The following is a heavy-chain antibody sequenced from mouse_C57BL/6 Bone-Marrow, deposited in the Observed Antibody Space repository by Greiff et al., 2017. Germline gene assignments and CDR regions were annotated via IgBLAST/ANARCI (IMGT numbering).Heavy chain of an antibody. V-gene: IGHV14-4*01. CDR2: IDPENGDT. CDR1: GFNIKDDY. D-gene: IGHD2-5*01. J-gene: IGHJ3*01. CDR3: TDSNYVWFAY. Sequence: EVMLVESGAELVRPGASVKLSCTASGFNIKDDYMHWVKQRPEQGLEWIGWIDPENGDTEYASKFQGTATITADTSSNTAYLQLSSRTSEDTAVYYCTDSNYVWFAYWGQGTLVTVSA.